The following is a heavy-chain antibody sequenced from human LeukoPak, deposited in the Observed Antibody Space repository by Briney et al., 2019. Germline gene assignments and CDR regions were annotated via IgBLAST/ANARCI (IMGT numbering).Heavy chain of an antibody. D-gene: IGHD3-3*01. CDR1: GGSISSGDYY. Sequence: SETLSLTCTVSGGSISSGDYYWSWIRQPAGKGLEWIGRIYTSGSTNYNPSLKSRVTISVDTSKNQFSLKLSSVTAADTAVYYCAREGQVFWSGYYPDYYYYYMDVWGKGTTVTVSS. CDR3: AREGQVFWSGYYPDYYYYYMDV. V-gene: IGHV4-61*02. CDR2: IYTSGST. J-gene: IGHJ6*03.